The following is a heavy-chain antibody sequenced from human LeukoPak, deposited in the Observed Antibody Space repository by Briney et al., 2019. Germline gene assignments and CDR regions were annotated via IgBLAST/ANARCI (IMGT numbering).Heavy chain of an antibody. CDR3: VRESGYSSSWYDLDAFDI. D-gene: IGHD6-13*01. V-gene: IGHV3-21*01. CDR1: GFTFSSYS. CDR2: ISSGSGYI. J-gene: IGHJ3*02. Sequence: GGSLRLSCAASGFTFSSYSMNWVRQAPGKGLEWVSAISSGSGYIYYADSVKGRFTISRDNAKNSLYLQMNSLRAEDTAVYYCVRESGYSSSWYDLDAFDIWGQGTMVTVSS.